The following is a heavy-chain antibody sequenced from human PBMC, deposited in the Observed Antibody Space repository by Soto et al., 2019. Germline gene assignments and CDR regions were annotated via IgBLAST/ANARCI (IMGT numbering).Heavy chain of an antibody. CDR3: ARGVPNCSSSSCYFDY. Sequence: TLSLTCTVSSVSISGYSWTWIRQPPGKGLEWIGYIYKSGSTTYNPSLKSRVTMSVDTSKSQLSLKLTSVTAADTAVYYCARGVPNCSSSSCYFDYWSKGALVTVSS. CDR1: SVSISGYS. CDR2: IYKSGST. V-gene: IGHV4-59*01. J-gene: IGHJ4*02. D-gene: IGHD2-2*01.